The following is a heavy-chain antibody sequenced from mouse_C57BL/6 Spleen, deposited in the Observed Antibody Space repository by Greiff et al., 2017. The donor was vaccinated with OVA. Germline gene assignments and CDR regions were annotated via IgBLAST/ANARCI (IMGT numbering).Heavy chain of an antibody. CDR2: IYPGSGST. Sequence: QVQLQQPGAELVKPGASVKMSCKASGYTFTSYWITWVKQRPGQGLEWIGDIYPGSGSTNYNEKFKSKATLTVDTSSSTAYMQLSSLTSEDSAVYYCARGGVFITTVAYYFDYWGQGTTLTVSS. D-gene: IGHD1-1*01. CDR3: ARGGVFITTVAYYFDY. J-gene: IGHJ2*01. CDR1: GYTFTSYW. V-gene: IGHV1-55*01.